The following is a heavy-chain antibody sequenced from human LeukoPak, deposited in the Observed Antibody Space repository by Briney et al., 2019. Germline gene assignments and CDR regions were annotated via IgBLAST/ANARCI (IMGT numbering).Heavy chain of an antibody. CDR2: IKQDGSEK. Sequence: GGSLRLSCAASGFTFSSYWMSWVRQAPGKGLEWVANIKQDGSEKYYVDSVKGRFTISRDNAKNSLYLQMNSLRAEDTALYYCARDYSGSGWYNDYWGQGTLVTVSS. J-gene: IGHJ4*02. D-gene: IGHD6-19*01. V-gene: IGHV3-7*01. CDR1: GFTFSSYW. CDR3: ARDYSGSGWYNDY.